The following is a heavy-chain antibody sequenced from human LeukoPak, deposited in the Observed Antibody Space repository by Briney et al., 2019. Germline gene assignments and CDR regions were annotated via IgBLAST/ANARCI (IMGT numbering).Heavy chain of an antibody. CDR1: GGSISTFY. D-gene: IGHD3-3*01. CDR3: ARHGPLYDIWSAQFYFDY. CDR2: IYYSGTT. Sequence: SETLSLTCTVSGGSISTFYWSWSRQRPGKGLEWIGYIYYSGTTNYNPSLKSRVTISVDMSKSQFSLTLSSVTAADTALYYCARHGPLYDIWSAQFYFDYWGKGTLVSVSS. V-gene: IGHV4-59*08. J-gene: IGHJ4*02.